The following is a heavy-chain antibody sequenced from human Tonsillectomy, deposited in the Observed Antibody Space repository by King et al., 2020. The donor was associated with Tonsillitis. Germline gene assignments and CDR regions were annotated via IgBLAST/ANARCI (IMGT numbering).Heavy chain of an antibody. CDR3: ARDRVRWLQAHFDD. J-gene: IGHJ4*02. Sequence: VQLVESGGGVVQPGRSLRLSCAASGFPFSSYAMNWVRQAPGKGRGWVAVISYGGTNKYLADSVKGRFTNSRDNSKNTLFLQMYSLRVEGTAVYYCARDRVRWLQAHFDDWSQGTLLTVSS. CDR2: ISYGGTNK. V-gene: IGHV3-30-3*01. CDR1: GFPFSSYA. D-gene: IGHD5-24*01.